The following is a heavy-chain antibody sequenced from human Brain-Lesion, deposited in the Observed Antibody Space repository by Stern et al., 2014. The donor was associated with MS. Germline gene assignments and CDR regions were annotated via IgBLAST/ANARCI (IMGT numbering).Heavy chain of an antibody. CDR3: ARGRSRVHPPLDP. Sequence: QVQLVQSGSGLVKPSQTLSLTCSVSGYSITSAAISWTRMRPAPGQGLVGLGYMDYGGSPLYHQSHRSRVITSDATANNPYSLRLNSVTAADTAVYYCARGRSRVHPPLDPWGQGTLVTVSS. CDR2: MDYGGSP. D-gene: IGHD2-2*01. CDR1: GYSITSAAIS. J-gene: IGHJ5*02. V-gene: IGHV4-30-2*01.